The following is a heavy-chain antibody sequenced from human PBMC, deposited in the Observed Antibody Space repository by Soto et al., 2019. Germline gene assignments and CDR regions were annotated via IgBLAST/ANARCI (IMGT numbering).Heavy chain of an antibody. CDR1: GGSLSNYY. V-gene: IGHV4-4*07. J-gene: IGHJ5*02. CDR3: ARDSDSSGFSPDWFDT. Sequence: PSETLSLTCTVSGGSLSNYYWSWIRQPTGKGLEWIGRIYTGGSINYNPSLKSRVTMSVDTSKQQFSLKLTSVTAADTAVYYCARDSDSSGFSPDWFDTWGQGTLVTVSS. D-gene: IGHD3-22*01. CDR2: IYTGGSI.